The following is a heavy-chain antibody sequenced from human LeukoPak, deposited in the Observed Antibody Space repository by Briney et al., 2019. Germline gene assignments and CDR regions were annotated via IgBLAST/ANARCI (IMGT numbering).Heavy chain of an antibody. D-gene: IGHD3-22*01. J-gene: IGHJ4*02. CDR3: AKFNRNYDSSGYYAYYFDY. V-gene: IGHV3-30-3*02. CDR1: GFTFSSYA. Sequence: GGSLRLSCAASGFTFSSYAMHWVRQAPGKGLEWVAVISYDGSNKYYADSVKGRFTISRDNSKNTLYLQMNSLRAEDTAVYYCAKFNRNYDSSGYYAYYFDYWGQGTLVTVSS. CDR2: ISYDGSNK.